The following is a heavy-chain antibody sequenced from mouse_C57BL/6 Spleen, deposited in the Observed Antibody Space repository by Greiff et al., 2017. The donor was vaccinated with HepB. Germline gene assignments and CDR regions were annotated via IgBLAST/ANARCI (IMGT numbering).Heavy chain of an antibody. Sequence: EVQLVESGGGLVKPGGSLKLSCAASGFTFSSYAMSWVRQTPEKRLEWVATISDGGSHTYYPDNVKGRFTISRDNAKNNLYLQMSHLKSEDTAMYYCARGGTTVVRNYAMDYWGQGTSVTVSS. J-gene: IGHJ4*01. V-gene: IGHV5-4*01. CDR1: GFTFSSYA. CDR3: ARGGTTVVRNYAMDY. D-gene: IGHD1-1*01. CDR2: ISDGGSHT.